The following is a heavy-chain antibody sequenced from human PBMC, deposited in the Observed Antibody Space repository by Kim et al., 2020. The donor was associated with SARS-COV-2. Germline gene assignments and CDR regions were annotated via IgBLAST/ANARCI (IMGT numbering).Heavy chain of an antibody. CDR1: GFTFRNYG. J-gene: IGHJ6*01. CDR3: ARDRRVSGVPEPGGDF. Sequence: GGSLRLSCVASGFTFRNYGMTWVRQSPGKGLEWVSAITDNSGETHYGDSVNGRFTVSRDNSKNTQYLQMNSLKVEDTAVYYCARDRRVSGVPEPGGDFWG. D-gene: IGHD3-16*01. V-gene: IGHV3-23*02. CDR2: ITDNSGET.